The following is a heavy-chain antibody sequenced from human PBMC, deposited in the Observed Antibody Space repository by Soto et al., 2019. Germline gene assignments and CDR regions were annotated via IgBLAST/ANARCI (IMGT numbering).Heavy chain of an antibody. J-gene: IGHJ4*02. Sequence: GSSVKVSCKGSGYTFTTYGLSWRRQAPGQGLEWMGWMNPNSGNTGYAQKFQGRVTMTRNTSISTAYMELSSLRSEDTAVYYCSRGPLFTDFWSGYIDYWGQGTLVTVSS. CDR1: GYTFTTYG. D-gene: IGHD3-3*01. CDR2: MNPNSGNT. CDR3: SRGPLFTDFWSGYIDY. V-gene: IGHV1-8*01.